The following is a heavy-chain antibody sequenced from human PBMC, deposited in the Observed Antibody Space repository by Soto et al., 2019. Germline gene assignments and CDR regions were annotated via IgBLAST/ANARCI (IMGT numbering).Heavy chain of an antibody. Sequence: QVQLVQSGAEVKKPGSSVRVSCKASGGTFSSYAISWVRQAPGQGLEWMGGIIPIFGTENYAQKFQGRVTITADESTSTAYVELSSLRSEDTAVYYCARDRIAGSKYYYGMDVWGQGTTVTVSS. CDR2: IIPIFGTE. V-gene: IGHV1-69*01. CDR3: ARDRIAGSKYYYGMDV. D-gene: IGHD6-13*01. CDR1: GGTFSSYA. J-gene: IGHJ6*02.